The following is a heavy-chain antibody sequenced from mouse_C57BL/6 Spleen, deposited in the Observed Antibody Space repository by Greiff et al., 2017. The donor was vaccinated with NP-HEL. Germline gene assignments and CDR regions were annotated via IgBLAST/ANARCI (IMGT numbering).Heavy chain of an antibody. CDR2: ISSGSSTI. CDR3: ARPPDYYGSPPFAY. CDR1: GFTFSDYG. V-gene: IGHV5-17*01. Sequence: EVQGVESGGGLVKPGGSLKLSCAASGFTFSDYGMHWVRQAPEKGLEWVAYISSGSSTIYYADTVKGRFTISRDNAKNTLFLQMTSPRSEDTAMYYCARPPDYYGSPPFAYWGQGTLVTVSA. J-gene: IGHJ3*01. D-gene: IGHD1-1*01.